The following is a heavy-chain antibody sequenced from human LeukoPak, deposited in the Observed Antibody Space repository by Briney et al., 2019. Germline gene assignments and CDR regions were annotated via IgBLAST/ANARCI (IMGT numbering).Heavy chain of an antibody. CDR3: ASRIVPSTDFDY. J-gene: IGHJ4*02. CDR1: HGSFSGYY. V-gene: IGHV4-34*01. D-gene: IGHD5-12*01. CDR2: INDSGRT. Sequence: SETLSLTCAVHHGSFSGYYWGWIRQPPGKGLEWIGEINDSGRTNYNPSLKSRVTISVDTSKNQFSLKLSSVTVADTAVYYRASRIVPSTDFDYWGQGSLVTVSS.